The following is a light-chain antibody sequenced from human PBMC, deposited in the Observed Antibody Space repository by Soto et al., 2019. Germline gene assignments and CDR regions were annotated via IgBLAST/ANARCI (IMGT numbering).Light chain of an antibody. J-gene: IGKJ4*01. CDR1: QSVSGN. Sequence: EIVMTQSPATLSVSPGERATLSCRASQSVSGNLAWYQQKPGQAPRLLIYGASTRATGIPARFSCSGSGTEFTLTITSLQSEDFAVYYCQQYNDWPPLTFGGGTKVEIK. CDR2: GAS. CDR3: QQYNDWPPLT. V-gene: IGKV3-15*01.